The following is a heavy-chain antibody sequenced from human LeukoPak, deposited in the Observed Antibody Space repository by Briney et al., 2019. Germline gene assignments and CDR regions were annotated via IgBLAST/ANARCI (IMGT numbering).Heavy chain of an antibody. CDR1: GGSISSSSYY. J-gene: IGHJ4*02. V-gene: IGHV4-39*07. CDR3: ARAARPDVFDY. Sequence: SETLSLTCTVSGGSISSSSYYWGWIRQPPGKGLEWIGSIYYSGSTNYNPSLKSRVTISVDTSKNQFSLKLSSVTAADTAVYYCARAARPDVFDYWGQGTLVTVSS. CDR2: IYYSGST. D-gene: IGHD6-6*01.